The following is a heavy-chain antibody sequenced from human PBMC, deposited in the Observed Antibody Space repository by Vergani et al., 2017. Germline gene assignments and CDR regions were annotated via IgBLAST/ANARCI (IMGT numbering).Heavy chain of an antibody. CDR1: SFSVSSHY. CDR3: ARGMTTETTDLDGFDI. J-gene: IGHJ3*02. Sequence: LVESGGGLVQPGGSLRLSCAASSFSVSSHYMTWVRQAPGKGLEWVSTINIGGRTSYADSVKGGLTLTRDDSKNTLHLQMNSLRPEDTSVYYCARGMTTETTDLDGFDIWGQGTMGSVS. CDR2: INIGGRT. V-gene: IGHV3-66*02. D-gene: IGHD4-17*01.